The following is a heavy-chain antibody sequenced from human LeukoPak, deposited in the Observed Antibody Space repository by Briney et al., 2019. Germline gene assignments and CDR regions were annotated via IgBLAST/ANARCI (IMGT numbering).Heavy chain of an antibody. CDR1: GXXISSGGYS. CDR2: IYHSGST. CDR3: ASSYDFWSYDY. Sequence: TLSLTXXVSGXXISSGGYSWSWIRQPPGRGREGIGYIYHSGSTYYNPSLKSRVTISVDRSKNQFSLKLSSVTAADTAVYYCASSYDFWSYDYWGQGTLVTVSS. D-gene: IGHD3-3*01. J-gene: IGHJ4*02. V-gene: IGHV4-30-2*01.